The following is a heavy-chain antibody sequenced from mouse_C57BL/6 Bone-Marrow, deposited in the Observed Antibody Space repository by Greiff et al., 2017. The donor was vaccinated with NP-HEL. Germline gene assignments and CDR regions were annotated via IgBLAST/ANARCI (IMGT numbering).Heavy chain of an antibody. CDR2: INYDGSST. Sequence: EVMLVESEGGLVQPGSSMKLSCTASGFTFSDYYMAWVRQVPEKGLEWVANINYDGSSTYYLDSLKSRFIISRDNAKNILYLQMSSLKSEDTATYYCARGHYSNYAFAYWGQGTLVTVSA. D-gene: IGHD2-5*01. CDR1: GFTFSDYY. CDR3: ARGHYSNYAFAY. V-gene: IGHV5-16*01. J-gene: IGHJ3*01.